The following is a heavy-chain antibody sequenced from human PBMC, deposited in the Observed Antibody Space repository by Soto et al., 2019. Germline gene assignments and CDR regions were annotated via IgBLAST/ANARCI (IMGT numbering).Heavy chain of an antibody. CDR3: VRSRQMESGNDYGLDV. CDR1: GVSLNTADTW. CDR2: YHSGGST. Sequence: QVQLQESGPGLVKPSQSLSLTCTVSGVSLNTADTWWSWIRQSPGKGLEFIGYYHSGGSTYYNASFRSRVIISADTSNSQFSLQLSSVTVADTVVYFCVRSRQMESGNDYGLDVWGQGTTVTVSS. J-gene: IGHJ6*02. D-gene: IGHD1-1*01. V-gene: IGHV4-30-4*01.